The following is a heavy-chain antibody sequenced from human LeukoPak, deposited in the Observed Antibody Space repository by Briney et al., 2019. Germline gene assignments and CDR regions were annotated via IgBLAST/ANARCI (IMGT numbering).Heavy chain of an antibody. V-gene: IGHV4-59*08. D-gene: IGHD3-10*01. J-gene: IGHJ4*02. Sequence: SETLSLTCTVSGGSISSYYWSWIRQSPGKGLEWIAYVYNSGSTNYNPSLKSRVTISVDTSKNQFSLDLFTVTAADTAVYYCARHLVYGSGTQPYFDYWGQGTLVTVSS. CDR2: VYNSGST. CDR1: GGSISSYY. CDR3: ARHLVYGSGTQPYFDY.